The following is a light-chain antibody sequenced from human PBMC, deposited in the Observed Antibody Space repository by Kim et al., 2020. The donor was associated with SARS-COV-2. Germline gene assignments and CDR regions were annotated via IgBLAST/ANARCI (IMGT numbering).Light chain of an antibody. CDR1: QSVLYSPNNKNY. Sequence: DIVMTQSPDSLAVSLGERATINCKSSQSVLYSPNNKNYLAWYQQKPGQPPKLLIYWASSRESGVPDRFSGSGSGTDFTLTISSLQAEDVAVYYCQQYNSAARTFGQGTKVDIK. CDR3: QQYNSAART. CDR2: WAS. V-gene: IGKV4-1*01. J-gene: IGKJ1*01.